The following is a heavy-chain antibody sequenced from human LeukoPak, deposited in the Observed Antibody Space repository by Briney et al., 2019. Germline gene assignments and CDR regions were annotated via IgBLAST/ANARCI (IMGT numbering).Heavy chain of an antibody. V-gene: IGHV4-59*12. CDR2: FYYSGST. J-gene: IGHJ4*02. CDR1: GGSISSYY. D-gene: IGHD4-17*01. CDR3: APETYGDYLPFDY. Sequence: SETLSLTCTVSGGSISSYYWSWIRQPPGKGLGRIGYFYYSGSTNYNPSLKSRVTISLDTSKNQFSLKLSSVTAADTAVYYCAPETYGDYLPFDYWGRGTPVTVSS.